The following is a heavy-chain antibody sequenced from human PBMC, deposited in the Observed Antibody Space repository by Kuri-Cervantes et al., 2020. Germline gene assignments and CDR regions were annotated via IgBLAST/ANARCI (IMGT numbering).Heavy chain of an antibody. CDR2: INHSGST. V-gene: IGHV4-34*01. J-gene: IGHJ5*02. CDR1: GGSFGGYY. Sequence: SETLSLTCAVYGGSFGGYYWSWIRQPPGKGLEWIGEINHSGSTNYNPSLKSRVTISVDTSKNQFPLKLSSMTAADTAVYYCARGGLRQRYSSRGWFDPWGQGTLVTVSS. D-gene: IGHD6-13*01. CDR3: ARGGLRQRYSSRGWFDP.